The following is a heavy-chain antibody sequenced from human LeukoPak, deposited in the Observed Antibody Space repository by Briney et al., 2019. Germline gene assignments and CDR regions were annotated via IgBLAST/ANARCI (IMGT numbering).Heavy chain of an antibody. Sequence: GGSLRLSCTTSGFSFGGYAMTWVRQAPGKGLQWVGFIRSKIYGETTEYAASVKGRFTLSRDDSRGIAYLEMNSLKIEDTAVYYCAKTLYPVLDYYGLDVWGQGTMVTVSS. CDR2: IRSKIYGETT. J-gene: IGHJ6*02. D-gene: IGHD3-3*02. CDR3: AKTLYPVLDYYGLDV. CDR1: GFSFGGYA. V-gene: IGHV3-49*04.